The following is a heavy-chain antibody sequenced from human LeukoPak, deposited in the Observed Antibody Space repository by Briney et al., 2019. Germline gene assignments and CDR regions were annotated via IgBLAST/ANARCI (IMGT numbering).Heavy chain of an antibody. J-gene: IGHJ6*04. Sequence: GGSLRLSCAAFGFTFSSYSMNWVRQAPGKGLEWVSHISSSSTTIYYADSVKGRFTTSRDNAKNSLYLQMNSLRAEDTAVYYCAELGITMIGGVWGKGTTVTISS. V-gene: IGHV3-48*01. D-gene: IGHD3-10*02. CDR2: ISSSSTTI. CDR3: AELGITMIGGV. CDR1: GFTFSSYS.